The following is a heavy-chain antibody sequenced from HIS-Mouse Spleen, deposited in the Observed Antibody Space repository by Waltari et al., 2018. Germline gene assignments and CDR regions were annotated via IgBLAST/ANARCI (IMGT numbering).Heavy chain of an antibody. V-gene: IGHV4-39*07. CDR2: IYYSGST. CDR1: VGSISSSSHY. D-gene: IGHD6-13*01. CDR3: AREIPYSSSWYDWYFDL. J-gene: IGHJ2*01. Sequence: QLQLQESGPGLVKPSETLSLTRTVSVGSISSSSHYWGWIRQPPGKGLEWIGSIYYSGSTYYNPSLKSRVTISVDTSKNQFSLKLSSVTAADTAVYYCAREIPYSSSWYDWYFDLWGRGTLVTVSS.